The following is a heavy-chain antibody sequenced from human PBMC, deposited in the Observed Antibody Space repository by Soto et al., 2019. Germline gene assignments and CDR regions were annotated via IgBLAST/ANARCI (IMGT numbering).Heavy chain of an antibody. CDR3: ARHPPGDYSALFFDY. D-gene: IGHD4-17*01. Sequence: SETLSLTCTVSGGSISSSTYYWGWIRQPPGKGLEWIGSIYYSGSAYYNPSLKSRVTISVDTSANQFSLKLNSVTAADTAVYYCARHPPGDYSALFFDYWGQGTLVTVSS. J-gene: IGHJ4*02. CDR2: IYYSGSA. V-gene: IGHV4-39*01. CDR1: GGSISSSTYY.